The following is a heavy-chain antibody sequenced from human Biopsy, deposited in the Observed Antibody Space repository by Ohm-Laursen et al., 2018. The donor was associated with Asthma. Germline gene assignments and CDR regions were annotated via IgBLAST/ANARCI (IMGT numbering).Heavy chain of an antibody. J-gene: IGHJ3*02. CDR1: GFTFSSYG. CDR2: ISYDGSNK. Sequence: SLRLSCSASGFTFSSYGMHWVRQAPGKGLEWEAVISYDGSNKYYADSVKGRFTISRDNSKNTLYLQMNSLRAEDTAVYYCAKESGSNYAFDIWGQGTMVTVSS. V-gene: IGHV3-30*18. D-gene: IGHD1-1*01. CDR3: AKESGSNYAFDI.